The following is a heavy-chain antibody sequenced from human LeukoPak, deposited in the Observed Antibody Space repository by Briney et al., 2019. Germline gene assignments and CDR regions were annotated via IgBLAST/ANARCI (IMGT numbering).Heavy chain of an antibody. D-gene: IGHD2-2*01. CDR1: GYTFTGYY. CDR2: INPNSGGT. J-gene: IGHJ5*02. V-gene: IGHV1-2*02. Sequence: VASVKVSCKASGYTFTGYYMHWVRQAPGQGLEWMGWINPNSGGTNYAQKFQGRVTMTRDTSISTAYMELSRLRSDDTAVYYCARDPDIVVVPAAQRGFDPWGQGTLVTVSS. CDR3: ARDPDIVVVPAAQRGFDP.